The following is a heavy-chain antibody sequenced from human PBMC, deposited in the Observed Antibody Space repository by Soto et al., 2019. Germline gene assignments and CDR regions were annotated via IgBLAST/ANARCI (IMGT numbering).Heavy chain of an antibody. J-gene: IGHJ4*02. CDR1: GGTFCNYA. CDR2: IIPIFGTT. V-gene: IGHV1-69*12. CDR3: ARGIRDGYNYRYYFDY. Sequence: QVQLVQSGAEVKKPGSSVKVSCKASGGTFCNYAFSWVRQAPGQGLEWMGGIIPIFGTTNYAQKFQGRVTITADESTSTAYMELSSLRSEDTAVYYCARGIRDGYNYRYYFDYWGQGTLVTVSS. D-gene: IGHD5-12*01.